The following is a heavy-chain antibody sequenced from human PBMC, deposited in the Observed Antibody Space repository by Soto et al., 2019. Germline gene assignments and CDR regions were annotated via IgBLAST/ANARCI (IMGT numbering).Heavy chain of an antibody. CDR2: ITGTGGST. J-gene: IGHJ5*02. Sequence: LRLSCAASGFTFSSYAMSWVRQAPGKGLEWVSTITGTGGSTYYADSVEGRFTISRDNSKNMLYLQMNSLRAEDTAVYYCAKKGISAAARLSVGFDPWGQGTLVTVSS. V-gene: IGHV3-23*01. CDR3: AKKGISAAARLSVGFDP. CDR1: GFTFSSYA. D-gene: IGHD6-13*01.